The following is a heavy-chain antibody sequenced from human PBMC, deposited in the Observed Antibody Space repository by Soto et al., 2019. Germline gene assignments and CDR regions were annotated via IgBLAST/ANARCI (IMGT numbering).Heavy chain of an antibody. CDR3: AKVKEKSDPFDY. CDR2: ISGSGGST. Sequence: PGGSLTLSCAASGWTFSSYAMSCVRQAPGKGLEWVSAISGSGGSTYYADSVKGRFTISRDNSKNTLYLQMNSLRAEDTAVYYCAKVKEKSDPFDYWGQGTQVTVSS. CDR1: GWTFSSYA. J-gene: IGHJ4*02. V-gene: IGHV3-23*01.